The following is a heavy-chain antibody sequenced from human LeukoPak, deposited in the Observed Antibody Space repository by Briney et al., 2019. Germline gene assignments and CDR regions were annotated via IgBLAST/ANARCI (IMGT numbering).Heavy chain of an antibody. CDR1: GYTFTGYY. J-gene: IGHJ4*02. CDR3: ARDLILGSSTSHIFDY. V-gene: IGHV1-2*02. D-gene: IGHD2-2*01. CDR2: INPNSGDT. Sequence: ASVKVSCKASGYTFTGYYMHWVRQAPGQGLEWMGWINPNSGDTNYGQKFQGRVTMTRDTSISTGYMELSRLRSDDTAVYYCARDLILGSSTSHIFDYWGQGTLVTVSS.